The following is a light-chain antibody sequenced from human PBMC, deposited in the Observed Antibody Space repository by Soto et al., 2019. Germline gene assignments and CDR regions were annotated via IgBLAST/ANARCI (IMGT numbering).Light chain of an antibody. CDR1: QSLSTDD. Sequence: EIVLTQSPGTLSLSPGERATLSCRASQSLSTDDFAWYQQKPGQAPRLLIYSTSRRISGVPDRFSASGSGTDVTLTISRLEPEDFAVYYCQKYDNLPCTFGQGTNLEIK. J-gene: IGKJ2*02. V-gene: IGKV3-20*01. CDR2: STS. CDR3: QKYDNLPCT.